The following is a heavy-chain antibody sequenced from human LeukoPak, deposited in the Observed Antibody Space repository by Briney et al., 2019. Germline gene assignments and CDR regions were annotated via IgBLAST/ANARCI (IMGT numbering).Heavy chain of an antibody. CDR1: GFIFTEYG. D-gene: IGHD1-1*01. V-gene: IGHV3-30*02. Sequence: PGGSLTLSCAASGFIFTEYGMYWVRQAPGKGLEWVAFVRKDATEKKYADSVEGRFTISRDDSENTVYLKMNNLRVDDTAVYYCAKRSGPNSGPFDSWAQGTPVIVSS. J-gene: IGHJ4*02. CDR3: AKRSGPNSGPFDS. CDR2: VRKDATEK.